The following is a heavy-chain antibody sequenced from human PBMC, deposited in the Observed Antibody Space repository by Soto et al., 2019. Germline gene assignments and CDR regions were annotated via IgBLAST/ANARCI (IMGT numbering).Heavy chain of an antibody. V-gene: IGHV3-23*01. Sequence: GGSLRLSCAASGFTLTNYAMNWVRQAPGKGLEWVSVVSGTGASTFYAGSVRGRFTVSRDISKNTVYLQMTSLRVEDTAIYYCARDQALRPFYETSGFDYWGQGTLVTVSS. D-gene: IGHD3-22*01. CDR1: GFTLTNYA. CDR3: ARDQALRPFYETSGFDY. J-gene: IGHJ4*02. CDR2: VSGTGAST.